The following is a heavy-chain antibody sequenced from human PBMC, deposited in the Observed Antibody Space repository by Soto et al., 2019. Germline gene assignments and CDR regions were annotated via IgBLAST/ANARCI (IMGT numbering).Heavy chain of an antibody. J-gene: IGHJ6*02. CDR2: VIGSGGST. Sequence: EVQLLESGGGLVQPGGSLRLSCAASGFTFSNYVMTWVRQAPGKGLEWVSAVIGSGGSTFYADSVKGRFTISRDNFKNTLYLQMNSLRADDTAVYYCARMDYGMDVWGQGTTVTVSS. V-gene: IGHV3-23*01. CDR3: ARMDYGMDV. CDR1: GFTFSNYV.